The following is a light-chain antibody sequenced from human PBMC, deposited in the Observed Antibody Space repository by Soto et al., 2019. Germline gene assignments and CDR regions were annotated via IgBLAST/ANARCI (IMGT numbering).Light chain of an antibody. CDR2: DAS. Sequence: IVLTQSPVTLSLSPGDRATLSCRASQSVSSSLAWYQQKSGQVPSLLIYDASKRATGIPARFSGSGSGTAFTLTISSLEPEDFAIYYCQQRNNWSFGQGTRLEIK. V-gene: IGKV3-11*01. CDR3: QQRNNWS. J-gene: IGKJ5*01. CDR1: QSVSSS.